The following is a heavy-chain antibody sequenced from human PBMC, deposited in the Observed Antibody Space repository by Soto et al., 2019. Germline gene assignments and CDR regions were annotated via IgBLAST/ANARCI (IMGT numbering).Heavy chain of an antibody. J-gene: IGHJ5*02. CDR3: ARTYSSSWYGYWFDP. Sequence: ASVKVSCTASGYTFTSYGISWVRQAPGQGLEWMGWISAYNGNTNYAQKLQGRVTMTTDTSTSTAYMELRSLRSDDTAVYYCARTYSSSWYGYWFDPWGQGTLVTSPQ. D-gene: IGHD6-13*01. CDR2: ISAYNGNT. CDR1: GYTFTSYG. V-gene: IGHV1-18*01.